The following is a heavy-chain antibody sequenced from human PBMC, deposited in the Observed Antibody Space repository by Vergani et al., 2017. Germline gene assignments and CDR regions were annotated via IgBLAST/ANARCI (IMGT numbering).Heavy chain of an antibody. CDR1: GGSFSGYY. Sequence: QVQLQQWGAGLLKPSETLSLTCAVYGGSFSGYYWSWIRQPPGKGLEWIGEINHSGSTNYNPSLKSRVTMSVDTSKNQFSLKLSSVTAADTAVYYCARDLGPYYYYYGMDVWGQGTTVTVSS. V-gene: IGHV4-34*01. CDR3: ARDLGPYYYYYGMDV. CDR2: INHSGST. J-gene: IGHJ6*02.